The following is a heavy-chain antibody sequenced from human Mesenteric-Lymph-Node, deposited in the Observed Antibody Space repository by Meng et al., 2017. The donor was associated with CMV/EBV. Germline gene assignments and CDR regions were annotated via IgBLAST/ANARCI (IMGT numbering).Heavy chain of an antibody. V-gene: IGHV4-34*01. Sequence: SETLSLTCAVYGGSFSGYYWSWIRQPPGKGLEWIGEINHSGSTNYNPSLKSRVTISVDTSKNQFSLKLSSVTAADTAVYYCARFRPNWGLDYWGQGTLVTVSS. D-gene: IGHD7-27*01. CDR2: INHSGST. CDR3: ARFRPNWGLDY. J-gene: IGHJ4*02. CDR1: GGSFSGYY.